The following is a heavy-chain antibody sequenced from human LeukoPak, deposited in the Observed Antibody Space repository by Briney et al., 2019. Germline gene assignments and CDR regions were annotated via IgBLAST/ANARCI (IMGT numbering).Heavy chain of an antibody. Sequence: PSETLSLTCTVSGGSISISAYYWGWIRQPPGKGLEWIGSIYYTGSTYYNPSLKTRVTISVDTSKNQFSLKLSSVIAADTAVYYCARHTALGSPLHYWGQGTLVTVSS. CDR1: GGSISISAYY. V-gene: IGHV4-39*01. CDR3: ARHTALGSPLHY. CDR2: IYYTGST. J-gene: IGHJ4*02. D-gene: IGHD5-18*01.